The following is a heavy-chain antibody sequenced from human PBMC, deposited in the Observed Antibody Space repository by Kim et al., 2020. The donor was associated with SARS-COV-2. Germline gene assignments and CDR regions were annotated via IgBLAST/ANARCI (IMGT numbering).Heavy chain of an antibody. J-gene: IGHJ4*02. CDR3: ARGRQLAEY. V-gene: IGHV3-74*01. CDR2: SST. Sequence: SSTSYADSVKGRFTISRDNAKNTLYLQMNSLRAEDTAVYYCARGRQLAEYWGQGTLVTVSS. D-gene: IGHD6-6*01.